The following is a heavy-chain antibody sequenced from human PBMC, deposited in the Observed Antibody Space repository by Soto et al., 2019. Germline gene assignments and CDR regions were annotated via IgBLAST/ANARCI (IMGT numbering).Heavy chain of an antibody. V-gene: IGHV3-33*01. Sequence: VGSLRLSCAASGFTFSSYGMHWVRQAPGKGLEWVAVIWYDGSNKYYADSVRGRFTISRDNSKNTLYLQMNSLRAEDTAVYYCAREPRSFIAMTDDYWGQGTLVTVSS. CDR3: AREPRSFIAMTDDY. D-gene: IGHD3-22*01. CDR2: IWYDGSNK. CDR1: GFTFSSYG. J-gene: IGHJ4*02.